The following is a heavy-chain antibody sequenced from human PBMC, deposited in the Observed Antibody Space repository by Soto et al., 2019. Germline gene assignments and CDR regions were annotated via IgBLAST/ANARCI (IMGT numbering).Heavy chain of an antibody. D-gene: IGHD3-22*01. V-gene: IGHV1-3*01. CDR3: ARGRFYDSSGYNAPGFDY. J-gene: IGHJ4*02. Sequence: GASVKVSCKASGYTFTSYAMHWVRQAPGQRLEWMGWINAGNGNTKYSQKFQGRVTITRDTSASTAYMELSSLRSEDTAVYYFARGRFYDSSGYNAPGFDYWGQGTLVTVSS. CDR2: INAGNGNT. CDR1: GYTFTSYA.